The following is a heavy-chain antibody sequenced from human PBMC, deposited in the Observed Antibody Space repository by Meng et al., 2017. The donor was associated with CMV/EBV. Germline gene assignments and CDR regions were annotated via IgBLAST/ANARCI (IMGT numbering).Heavy chain of an antibody. CDR3: AGGKPSWALLTGYYYYGMDV. Sequence: ASVKVSCKASGYTFTSYGISWLRQAPGQGLEWMGWISAYNGNTNYAQKLQGRFTMTTDTSTSTAYMELRSLRSDDTAVYYCAGGKPSWALLTGYYYYGMDVWGQGTTVTVSS. D-gene: IGHD1-26*01. CDR1: GYTFTSYG. J-gene: IGHJ6*02. V-gene: IGHV1-18*01. CDR2: ISAYNGNT.